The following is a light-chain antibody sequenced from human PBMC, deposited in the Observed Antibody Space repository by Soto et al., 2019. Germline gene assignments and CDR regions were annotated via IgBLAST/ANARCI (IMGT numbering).Light chain of an antibody. J-gene: IGLJ2*01. Sequence: QSALTQPASVSGSPGQSITISCTGTSSDVGGYDYVSWYQRHPGKAPKLMIYDVSSRPSGVSNRFSGSKSGSTASLTISGLQAEDEADYYCNSYTSSTTLVFGGGTKLTVL. V-gene: IGLV2-14*03. CDR1: SSDVGGYDY. CDR2: DVS. CDR3: NSYTSSTTLV.